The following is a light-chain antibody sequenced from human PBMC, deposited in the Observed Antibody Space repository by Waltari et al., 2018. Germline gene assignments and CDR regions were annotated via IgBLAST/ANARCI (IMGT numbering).Light chain of an antibody. CDR2: KDS. J-gene: IGLJ3*02. CDR3: QSADSSGTSWV. V-gene: IGLV3-25*03. Sequence: SHELTQPPSVSVSPGQTARITCSGDALPKKYAYWYQQKPGQAPALVIYKDSERPSGIPERFSGSSSGTTVTLTIGGVQAEDEADYYCQSADSSGTSWVFGGGTKLTVL. CDR1: ALPKKY.